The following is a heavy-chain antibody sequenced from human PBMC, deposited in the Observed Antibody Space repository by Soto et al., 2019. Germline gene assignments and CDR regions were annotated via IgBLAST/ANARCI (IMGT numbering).Heavy chain of an antibody. V-gene: IGHV1-46*01. J-gene: IGHJ4*02. CDR1: VYTFTSNY. CDR2: INPSGGST. CDR3: ARDGAILYYDILTGYLDY. D-gene: IGHD3-9*01. Sequence: GASVKVSCKASVYTFTSNYMHWVRQAPGQGLEWMGIINPSGGSTSYAQKFQGRVTMTRDTSTSTVYMELSSLRSEDTAVYYCARDGAILYYDILTGYLDYWGQGTLVTVSS.